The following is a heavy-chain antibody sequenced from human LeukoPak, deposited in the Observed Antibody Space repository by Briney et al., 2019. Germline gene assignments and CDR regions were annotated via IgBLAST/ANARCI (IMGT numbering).Heavy chain of an antibody. V-gene: IGHV3-7*01. Sequence: GGSLRLSCSASGFTFNKYWMSWIRQLPGQGLEGVANVNQDGSQKYYVDSVKGRFTNSRDNARNLLYLRMNSLRAEDTAVYYCVRDVSSGWAFDYWGHGTLVTVSS. CDR1: GFTFNKYW. D-gene: IGHD6-19*01. CDR3: VRDVSSGWAFDY. J-gene: IGHJ4*01. CDR2: VNQDGSQK.